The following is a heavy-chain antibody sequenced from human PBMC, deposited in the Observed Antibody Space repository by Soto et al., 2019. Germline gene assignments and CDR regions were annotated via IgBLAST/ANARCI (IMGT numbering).Heavy chain of an antibody. D-gene: IGHD3-16*02. V-gene: IGHV4-34*01. CDR3: ANNRWADAFDI. CDR2: IYHSGNT. CDR1: GGSFSGYF. J-gene: IGHJ3*02. Sequence: SETLSLTCAVSGGSFSGYFWTWVRQPPGKGLEWIGEIYHSGNTNYNPSLMSRVTISIDISNNQFSVRLSSVTAADTAMYYCANNRWADAFDIWGQGTMVTVSS.